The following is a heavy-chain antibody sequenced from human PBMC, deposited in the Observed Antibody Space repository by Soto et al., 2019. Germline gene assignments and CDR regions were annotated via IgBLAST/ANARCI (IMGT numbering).Heavy chain of an antibody. CDR3: ARDHDFWSGDVYDYYGMDV. CDR2: INSDGSST. D-gene: IGHD3-3*01. Sequence: EVQLVESGGGLVQPGGSLRLSCAASGFTFSSYWMHWVRQAPGKGLVWVSRINSDGSSTSYADSVKGRFTISRDNAKNTLYLQMNSLRGEDTAVYYCARDHDFWSGDVYDYYGMDVWGQGTTVTVSS. CDR1: GFTFSSYW. V-gene: IGHV3-74*01. J-gene: IGHJ6*02.